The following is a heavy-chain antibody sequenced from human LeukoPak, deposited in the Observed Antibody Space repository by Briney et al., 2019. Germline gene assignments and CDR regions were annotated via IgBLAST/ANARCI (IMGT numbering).Heavy chain of an antibody. CDR3: ARGNGYYYNY. CDR1: GGSFSGYY. D-gene: IGHD3-22*01. V-gene: IGHV4-34*01. CDR2: INHSGST. J-gene: IGHJ4*02. Sequence: SETLSLTCAVYGGSFSGYYWSWIRQPPGKGLEWIGEINHSGSTNYNPSLKSRVTISVDTSKNQFSLKLSSVTAADTAVYYCARGNGYYYNYWGQGALVTVSS.